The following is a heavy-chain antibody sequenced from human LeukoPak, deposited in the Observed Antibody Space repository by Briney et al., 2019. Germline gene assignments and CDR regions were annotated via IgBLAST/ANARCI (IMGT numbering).Heavy chain of an antibody. Sequence: ASVKVSCKASGYTFTSYDINWVRQATGQGLEWMGWMSPNSGNTGLAQKFQGRVTMTRDTSINTAYMELSSLRSEDSAVYYCVRGLWELGDWGQGTLVTVSS. V-gene: IGHV1-8*01. CDR1: GYTFTSYD. J-gene: IGHJ1*01. D-gene: IGHD1-26*01. CDR3: VRGLWELGD. CDR2: MSPNSGNT.